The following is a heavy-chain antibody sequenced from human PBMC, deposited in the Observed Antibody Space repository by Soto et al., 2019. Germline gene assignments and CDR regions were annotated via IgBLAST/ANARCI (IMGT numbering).Heavy chain of an antibody. Sequence: SETLSLTCTVSGGSISSSSYFWGWIRQPPGKGLEWIGSVYYSGSTYSNPSLKSRVTIPVDTSKNQFSLKLNFVTAADTAVYYCARLQQQLVPWGQGTLVTVSS. D-gene: IGHD6-13*01. CDR3: ARLQQQLVP. CDR1: GGSISSSSYF. J-gene: IGHJ4*02. V-gene: IGHV4-39*01. CDR2: VYYSGST.